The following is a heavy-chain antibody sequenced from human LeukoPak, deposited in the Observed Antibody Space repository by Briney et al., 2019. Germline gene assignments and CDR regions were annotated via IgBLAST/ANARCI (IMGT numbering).Heavy chain of an antibody. D-gene: IGHD2-2*01. CDR1: GFTFSSYA. J-gene: IGHJ6*02. CDR2: ISYDGSNK. CDR3: AREERYCSSTSCYLYYYYYGMDV. V-gene: IGHV3-30-3*01. Sequence: PGGSLRLSCAASGFTFSSYAMHWVRQAPGKGLEWVAVISYDGSNKYYADSVKGRFTISRDNSKNTLYLQMNSLRAEDTAVYYCAREERYCSSTSCYLYYYYYGMDVWGQGTTVTVS.